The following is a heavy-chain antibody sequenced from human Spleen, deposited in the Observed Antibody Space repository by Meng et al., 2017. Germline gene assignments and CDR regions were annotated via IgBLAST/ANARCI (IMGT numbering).Heavy chain of an antibody. CDR3: AKVHSNSPYFDY. CDR2: IYPSGST. J-gene: IGHJ4*02. D-gene: IGHD6-6*01. CDR1: GGSISSSNW. V-gene: IGHV4-4*02. Sequence: QVQVEESGPGLVKPSGTPSLTCAVSGGSISSSNWWTWVRLPPGKGLEWIGEIYPSGSTNYNPSLKSRVTISVDKSKNQFSLKLSSVTAADTAVYYCAKVHSNSPYFDYWGQGTLVTVSS.